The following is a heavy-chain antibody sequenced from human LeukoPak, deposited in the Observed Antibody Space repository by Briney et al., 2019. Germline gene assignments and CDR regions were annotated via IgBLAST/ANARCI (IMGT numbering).Heavy chain of an antibody. CDR2: ISYDGSNK. V-gene: IGHV3-30*04. CDR1: GFTFSSYA. CDR3: ARPLRYCSSTSCYYFDY. Sequence: GGSLRLSCAAYGFTFSSYAMHWVRQAAGKGLEWVAVISYDGSNKYYADSVKGRFTISRDNSKNTLYLQMNSLRAEDTAVYYCARPLRYCSSTSCYYFDYWGQGTLVTVSS. J-gene: IGHJ4*02. D-gene: IGHD2-2*01.